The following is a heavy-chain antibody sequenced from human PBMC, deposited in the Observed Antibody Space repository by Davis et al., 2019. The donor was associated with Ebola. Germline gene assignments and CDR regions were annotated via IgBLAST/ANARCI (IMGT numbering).Heavy chain of an antibody. J-gene: IGHJ4*02. Sequence: SETLSLTCSVSGGSVGSDYWSWIRQPPGKGLEWIGNIYYSGSTNNNPSLKSRVTISVDTSKNHFSLKLSSVTAADTAVYYCARGPTRHYFDNWGQGTLVTVSS. CDR3: ARGPTRHYFDN. V-gene: IGHV4-59*02. CDR1: GGSVGSDY. CDR2: IYYSGST.